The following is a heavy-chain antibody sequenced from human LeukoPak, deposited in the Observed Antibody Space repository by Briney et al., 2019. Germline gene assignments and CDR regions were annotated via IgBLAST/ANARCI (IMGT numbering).Heavy chain of an antibody. CDR2: IYTSGST. J-gene: IGHJ4*02. D-gene: IGHD3-10*01. CDR1: GGSISSYY. CDR3: ARHGSGSYYFPHFDY. Sequence: TSETLSLTCTVSGGSISSYYWSWIRQPAGKGLEWIGRIYTSGSTNYNPSLKSRVTMSVDTSKNQFSLKLSSVAAADTAVYYCARHGSGSYYFPHFDYWGQGTLVTVSS. V-gene: IGHV4-4*07.